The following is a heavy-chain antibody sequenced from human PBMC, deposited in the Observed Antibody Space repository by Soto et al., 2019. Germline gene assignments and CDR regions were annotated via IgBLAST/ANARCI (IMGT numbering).Heavy chain of an antibody. CDR3: VRPLPSGQTQARDV. D-gene: IGHD3-10*01. CDR1: GLPVAGSY. Sequence: GSLRISCVASGLPVAGSYMSWVRQAPGKGLEWASVIYNDGTTYYSQSVECRFTISRDTSKNTLYLQMDRLRDEDTAVYYCVRPLPSGQTQARDVWGQGTTVTASS. J-gene: IGHJ6*02. CDR2: IYNDGTT. V-gene: IGHV3-53*01.